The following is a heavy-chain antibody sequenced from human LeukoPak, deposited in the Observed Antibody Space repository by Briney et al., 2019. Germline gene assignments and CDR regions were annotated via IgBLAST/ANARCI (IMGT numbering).Heavy chain of an antibody. CDR2: INPNSGGT. V-gene: IGHV1-2*02. Sequence: ASVKVSCKASGYTFTGYYMHWVRQAPGQGLEWMGWINPNSGGTNYAQKFQGRVTMTRDTSISTAYMELSRLRSEDTAVYYCARVSRIAARSYRGVAYYFDYWGQGTLVTVSS. D-gene: IGHD6-6*01. J-gene: IGHJ4*02. CDR3: ARVSRIAARSYRGVAYYFDY. CDR1: GYTFTGYY.